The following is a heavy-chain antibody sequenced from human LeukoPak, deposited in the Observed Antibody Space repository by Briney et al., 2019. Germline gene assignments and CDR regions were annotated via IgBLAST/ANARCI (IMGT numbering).Heavy chain of an antibody. CDR3: AGEEGIAAAAAIYYYGMDV. CDR1: GDTFISYA. J-gene: IGHJ6*02. Sequence: ASVKVSCKASGDTFISYAISWVRQAPGQGLEWMGRIIPMLGIANYAQKFQGRVTITADKSTSTAYMELSSLRSEDPAVYYCAGEEGIAAAAAIYYYGMDVWGQGTTVTVSS. CDR2: IIPMLGIA. D-gene: IGHD6-13*01. V-gene: IGHV1-69*04.